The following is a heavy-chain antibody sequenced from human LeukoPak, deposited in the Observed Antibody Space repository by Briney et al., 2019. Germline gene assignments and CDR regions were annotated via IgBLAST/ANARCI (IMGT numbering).Heavy chain of an antibody. V-gene: IGHV3-74*01. CDR1: GFSFSTYW. CDR2: INSDGSSS. J-gene: IGHJ6*02. CDR3: GRGYNGEDV. Sequence: GGSLRLSCAASGFSFSTYWMHWVRQAPGKGLVWVSRINSDGSSSGYADSVKGRFTISRDNAKNTLYLQMNSLRAEDTALYYCGRGYNGEDVWGQGTTVTVSS.